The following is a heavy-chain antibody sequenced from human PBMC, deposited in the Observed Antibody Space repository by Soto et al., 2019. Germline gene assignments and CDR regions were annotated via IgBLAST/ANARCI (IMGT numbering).Heavy chain of an antibody. CDR2: IYYSGST. CDR1: GGSISSSSYY. V-gene: IGHV4-39*01. CDR3: AIAVAKTIDY. Sequence: SSETLSLTCTVSGGSISSSSYYWGWIRQPPGKGLEWIGSIYYSGSTYYNPSLKSRVTISVDTSKNQFSLKLSSVTAADTAVYYCAIAVAKTIDYWGQGTLVTVSS. J-gene: IGHJ4*02. D-gene: IGHD6-19*01.